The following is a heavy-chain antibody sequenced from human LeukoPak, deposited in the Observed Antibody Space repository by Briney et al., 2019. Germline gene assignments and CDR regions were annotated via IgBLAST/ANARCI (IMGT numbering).Heavy chain of an antibody. CDR1: GGSFSGYF. CDR2: INHSGST. J-gene: IGHJ6*02. D-gene: IGHD5-24*01. V-gene: IGHV4-34*01. Sequence: PSETLSLTCAVYGGSFSGYFWSWIRQPPGKGLEWIGEINHSGSTNYNPSLKSRVTISEDTSKNQFALKLSSVTAADTAVYYCARGVNGYQYYYFGMDVWGQGTTVTVSS. CDR3: ARGVNGYQYYYFGMDV.